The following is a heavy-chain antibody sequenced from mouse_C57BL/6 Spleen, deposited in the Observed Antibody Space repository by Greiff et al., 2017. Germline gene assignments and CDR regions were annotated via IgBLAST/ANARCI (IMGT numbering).Heavy chain of an antibody. CDR2: INYDGSST. Sequence: EVQRVESEGGLVQPGSSMKLSCTASGFTFSDYYMAWVRQVPEKGLEWVANINYDGSSTYYLDSLKSRFIISRDNAKNILYLQMSSLKSEDTATYYCARERYYYGSIQPWFAYWGQGTLVTVSA. CDR1: GFTFSDYY. D-gene: IGHD1-1*01. V-gene: IGHV5-16*01. CDR3: ARERYYYGSIQPWFAY. J-gene: IGHJ3*01.